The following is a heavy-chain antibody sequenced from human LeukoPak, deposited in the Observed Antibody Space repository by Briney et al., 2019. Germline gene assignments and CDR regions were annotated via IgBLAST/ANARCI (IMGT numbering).Heavy chain of an antibody. CDR1: GFTFDDYG. CDR3: AKDLGSYYYYMDV. V-gene: IGHV3-20*04. D-gene: IGHD3-10*01. Sequence: GGSLRLSCAASGFTFDDYGMSWVRQAPGKGLEWVSGVNWNGGSTGYADSVKGRFTISRDNSKNTLYLQMNSLRAEDTAVYYCAKDLGSYYYYMDVWGKGTAVTVSS. J-gene: IGHJ6*03. CDR2: VNWNGGST.